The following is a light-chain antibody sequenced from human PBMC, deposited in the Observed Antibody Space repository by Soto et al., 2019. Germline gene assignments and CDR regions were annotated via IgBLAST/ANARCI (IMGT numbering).Light chain of an antibody. CDR2: ATS. V-gene: IGKV1-17*01. CDR3: LQHNSYPSS. Sequence: DIQMTQSPFSLSASVGDRVTITCRASQGIRNYLGWFQQKPGDAPKRVIYATSSLEGGVPSRFSGSGSGTEFTLTISSLQPEYVATYYCLQHNSYPSSVGHGTELEIK. CDR1: QGIRNY. J-gene: IGKJ2*01.